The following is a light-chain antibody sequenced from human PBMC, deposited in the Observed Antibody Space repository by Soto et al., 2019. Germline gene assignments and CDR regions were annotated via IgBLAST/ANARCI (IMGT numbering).Light chain of an antibody. CDR3: SSFTSSMTPV. CDR1: NNDVGGYNS. CDR2: DVG. Sequence: SVLTQPSSGFGAPWEAITISLPGNNNDVGGYNSVSWYQHHPGKAPKPILYDVGDRPSGVSYRFSGSKSGNTASLTISGLQAADEADYFCSSFTSSMTPVFGSGTKVTVL. J-gene: IGLJ1*01. V-gene: IGLV2-14*03.